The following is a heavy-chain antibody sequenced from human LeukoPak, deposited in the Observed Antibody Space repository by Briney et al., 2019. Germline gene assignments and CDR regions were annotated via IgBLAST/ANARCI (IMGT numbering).Heavy chain of an antibody. D-gene: IGHD5/OR15-5a*01. J-gene: IGHJ1*01. CDR1: GVSISSHS. CDR2: IHYSGST. Sequence: SETLCLTCGVSGVSISSHSWNWIRQPPGKGLEWIGYIHYSGSTNCNPSLKSRVTISLDTSKNQFSLKLTSVTAADTAVYYCSRAGTGLSIPVANWGERNLVTVSS. CDR3: SRAGTGLSIPVAN. V-gene: IGHV4-59*11.